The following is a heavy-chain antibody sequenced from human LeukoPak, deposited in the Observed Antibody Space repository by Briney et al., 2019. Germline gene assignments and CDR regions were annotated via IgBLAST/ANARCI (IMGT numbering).Heavy chain of an antibody. CDR1: GYIFTSYY. J-gene: IGHJ4*02. D-gene: IGHD1-26*01. CDR2: INPTGGDT. V-gene: IGHV1-46*01. CDR3: AKGGDSASYYDY. Sequence: ASVKVSCKTSGYIFTSYYIHWLRQAPGQGLEWMGTINPTGGDTRYAQRFQGRVTVTRDRFTSTVYMELSSLRSEATAMYYCAKGGDSASYYDYWGQGTLVRVSS.